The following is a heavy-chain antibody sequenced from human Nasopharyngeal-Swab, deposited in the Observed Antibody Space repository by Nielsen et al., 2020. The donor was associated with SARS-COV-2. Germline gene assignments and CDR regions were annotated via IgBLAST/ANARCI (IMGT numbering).Heavy chain of an antibody. V-gene: IGHV3-30*18. CDR2: ISYDGSNK. J-gene: IGHJ4*02. CDR1: GFTFSSYG. CDR3: AKEDASKQLAED. D-gene: IGHD6-13*01. Sequence: GESLKISCAASGFTFSSYGMHWVRQAPGKGLEWVAVISYDGSNKYYADSVKGRFTISRDNSKNTLYLQMNSLRAEDTAVYYCAKEDASKQLAEDWGQGTLVTVS.